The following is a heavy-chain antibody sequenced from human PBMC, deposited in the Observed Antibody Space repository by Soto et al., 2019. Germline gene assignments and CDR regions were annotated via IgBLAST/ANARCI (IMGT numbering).Heavy chain of an antibody. CDR2: VNPSGGST. CDR3: AREENCSDGICYSEYFQR. V-gene: IGHV1-46*01. J-gene: IGHJ1*01. CDR1: GYIFTAYS. D-gene: IGHD2-15*01. Sequence: GASVKVCCKTSGYIFTAYSMHWVRQAPGQGLEWMGVVNPSGGSTNYAQKFQGRITMTRDTSTSTVYMDLSSLTSEDTAVYYCAREENCSDGICYSEYFQRWGQGTLVTVSS.